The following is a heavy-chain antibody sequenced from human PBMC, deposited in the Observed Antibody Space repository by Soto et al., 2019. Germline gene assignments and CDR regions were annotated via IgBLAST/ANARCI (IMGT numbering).Heavy chain of an antibody. Sequence: ETLSLTCTVSGGSISSSSYYWGWIRQPPGKGLEWIGSIYYRGSTNYNPSLKSRVTISIDTSKNQFFLNLNSVTAADTGMYYCARNGGSTWYYFDSWGQGTVVTVSS. CDR2: IYYRGST. CDR3: ARNGGSTWYYFDS. D-gene: IGHD6-13*01. CDR1: GGSISSSSYY. J-gene: IGHJ4*02. V-gene: IGHV4-39*07.